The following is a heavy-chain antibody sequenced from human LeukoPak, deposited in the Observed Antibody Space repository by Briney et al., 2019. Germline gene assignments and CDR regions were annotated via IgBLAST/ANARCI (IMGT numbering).Heavy chain of an antibody. Sequence: GGSLRLSCVVSGFPISTYATTWVRQTPEKGLEWVSSITFSGGTTYYADSVRGRFTISRDDSENTLYLQMTSLRVEDTAVYYCARAQGTTNGLLDNWGQGVLVTVSS. V-gene: IGHV3-23*01. D-gene: IGHD5-24*01. CDR1: GFPISTYA. CDR3: ARAQGTTNGLLDN. J-gene: IGHJ4*02. CDR2: ITFSGGTT.